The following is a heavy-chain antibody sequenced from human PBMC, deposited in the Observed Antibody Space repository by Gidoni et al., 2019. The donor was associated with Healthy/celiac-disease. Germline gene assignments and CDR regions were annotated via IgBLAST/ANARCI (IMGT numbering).Heavy chain of an antibody. D-gene: IGHD4-4*01. V-gene: IGHV4-39*01. CDR1: DGSIRSSSYY. Sequence: QLQLQESGPGLVKPSETLSLPCTVSDGSIRSSSYYWGWIRQPPGKGLEWIVSIYYSGSTYYNPPLKSRVTISVDTSKNKFSLKLSSVTAADTAAYYCARGKVTTRWSGYSYYYYGMDVWGQGTTVTVSS. CDR2: IYYSGST. J-gene: IGHJ6*02. CDR3: ARGKVTTRWSGYSYYYYGMDV.